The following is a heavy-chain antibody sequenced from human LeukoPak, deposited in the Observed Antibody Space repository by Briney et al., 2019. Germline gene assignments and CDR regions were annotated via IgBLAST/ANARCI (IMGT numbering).Heavy chain of an antibody. D-gene: IGHD3-3*01. CDR2: IYYSESA. Sequence: SQTLSLTCTVSGASITSGDYYWRWIRQPPGKGLEWIAYIYYSESAYYNPSLMSRLTISIDTSKNQFSLKLSSVTAADTAVYYCARGRKRFLEWLLYPRAFDIWGQGTMVTVSS. J-gene: IGHJ3*02. CDR3: ARGRKRFLEWLLYPRAFDI. CDR1: GASITSGDYY. V-gene: IGHV4-30-4*08.